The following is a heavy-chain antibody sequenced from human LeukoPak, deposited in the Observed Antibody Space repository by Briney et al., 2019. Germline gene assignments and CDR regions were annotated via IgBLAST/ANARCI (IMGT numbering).Heavy chain of an antibody. Sequence: SETLSLTCTVSGGSISSYYWSWIRQPPGKGLEWIGYIYYSGSTNYSPSLKSRVTISVDTSKNQFSLKLSSVTAADTAVYYCAREGRSSWYGPNYFDYWGQGTLVIVSS. CDR3: AREGRSSWYGPNYFDY. CDR2: IYYSGST. D-gene: IGHD6-13*01. J-gene: IGHJ4*02. V-gene: IGHV4-59*01. CDR1: GGSISSYY.